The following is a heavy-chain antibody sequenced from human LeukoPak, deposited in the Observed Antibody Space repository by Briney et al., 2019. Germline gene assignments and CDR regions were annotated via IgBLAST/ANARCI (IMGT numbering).Heavy chain of an antibody. CDR3: ALAARYYYYGMDV. J-gene: IGHJ6*02. V-gene: IGHV1-46*01. CDR1: GYTFTNYY. CDR2: IDPSGGST. Sequence: ASVKVSCKASGYTFTNYYMHWVRQAPGQGLEWMGIIDPSGGSTSNAQRFQGSVTMTRDTSTSTVYMELSSLRSEDTAVYYCALAARYYYYGMDVWGQGTTVTVSS. D-gene: IGHD6-6*01.